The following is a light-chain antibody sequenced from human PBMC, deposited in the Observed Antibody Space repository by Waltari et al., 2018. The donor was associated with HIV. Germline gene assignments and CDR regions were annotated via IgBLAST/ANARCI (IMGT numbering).Light chain of an antibody. CDR2: SVS. V-gene: IGLV2-14*03. Sequence: QSALAQPASVAGSPGQSIPIPCTGSTSDIGLYDFVSLYQQYPGKAPRLLIFSVSSRPSGISDRFSGFKSHNTATLTISDLQPEDEADYYCSSLTLTHSVLFGGGTRLTVL. CDR1: TSDIGLYDF. CDR3: SSLTLTHSVL. J-gene: IGLJ3*02.